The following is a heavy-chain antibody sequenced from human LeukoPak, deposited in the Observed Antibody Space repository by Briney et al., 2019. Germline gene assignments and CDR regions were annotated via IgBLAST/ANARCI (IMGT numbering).Heavy chain of an antibody. Sequence: PGGSLRLSCAASGFTFGSYSMNWVRQAPGKGLEWVSSISSSSSYIYYADSVKGRFTISRDNAKNSLYLQMNSLRAEDTAVYYCARGQFDLGYCSSTSCYTVYFDYWGQGTLVTVSS. D-gene: IGHD2-2*02. J-gene: IGHJ4*02. V-gene: IGHV3-21*01. CDR2: ISSSSSYI. CDR1: GFTFGSYS. CDR3: ARGQFDLGYCSSTSCYTVYFDY.